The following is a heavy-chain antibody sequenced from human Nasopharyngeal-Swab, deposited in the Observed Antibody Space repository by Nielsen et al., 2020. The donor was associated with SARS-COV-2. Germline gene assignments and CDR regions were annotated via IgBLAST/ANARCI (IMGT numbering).Heavy chain of an antibody. Sequence: GGSLCLSCAASGFTFRSYAMSWVRQAPGKGLEWVSVIYSGGSSTYYADSVKGRFTISRDNSKNTLYLQMNSLRAEDTAVYYCAKWSHYDFWSGYSNWGQGTLVTVSS. J-gene: IGHJ4*02. CDR2: IYSGGSST. CDR3: AKWSHYDFWSGYSN. D-gene: IGHD3-3*01. CDR1: GFTFRSYA. V-gene: IGHV3-23*03.